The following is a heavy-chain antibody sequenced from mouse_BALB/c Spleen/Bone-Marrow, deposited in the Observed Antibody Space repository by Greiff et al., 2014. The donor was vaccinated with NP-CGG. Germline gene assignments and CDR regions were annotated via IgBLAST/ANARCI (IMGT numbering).Heavy chain of an antibody. CDR2: IDPANGNT. V-gene: IGHV14-3*02. J-gene: IGHJ4*01. CDR3: ARYYYGSSYAMDY. Sequence: VQLQQPGAELVKPGASVKLSCTASGFNIKDTHMHWVKQRPEQGLEWIGRIDPANGNTKYDPKFQGKATITADTSSNTAYLQLSSMTSEDTAVYYCARYYYGSSYAMDYWGQGTSVTVSS. D-gene: IGHD1-1*01. CDR1: GFNIKDTH.